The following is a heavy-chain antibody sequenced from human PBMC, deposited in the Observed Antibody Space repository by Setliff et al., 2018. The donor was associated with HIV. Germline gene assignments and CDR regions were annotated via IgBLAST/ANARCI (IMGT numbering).Heavy chain of an antibody. J-gene: IGHJ4*02. V-gene: IGHV4-61*01. D-gene: IGHD1-1*01. CDR1: GGSVGSGSYY. Sequence: PSETLSLTCTVSGGSVGSGSYYWSWVRQPPGKGLEWIGYIYYTGSTNYNPSLKSRLTISVDTSKNQFSLKLSSVSAADTAVYYCARDWELDYSDYWGQGILVTVSS. CDR3: ARDWELDYSDY. CDR2: IYYTGST.